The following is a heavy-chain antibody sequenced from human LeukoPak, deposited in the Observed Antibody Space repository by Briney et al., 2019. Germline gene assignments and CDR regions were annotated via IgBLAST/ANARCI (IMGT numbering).Heavy chain of an antibody. CDR1: GFTFREYY. J-gene: IGHJ3*02. V-gene: IGHV3-11*01. CDR2: ISTSGSTT. CDR3: AKGRQLRRSDAFDI. Sequence: GGSLRLSCAASGFTFREYYMSWIRQAPGKGLEWLSYISTSGSTTHYADSVKGRFTISRDNSKNTLYLQMNSLRGEDTAVYYCAKGRQLRRSDAFDIWGQGTMVTVSS. D-gene: IGHD1-26*01.